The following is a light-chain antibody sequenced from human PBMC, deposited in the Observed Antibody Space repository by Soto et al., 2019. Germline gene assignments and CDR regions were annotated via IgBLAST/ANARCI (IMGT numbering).Light chain of an antibody. J-gene: IGLJ1*01. CDR2: EVS. CDR1: SSDVGGYDY. CDR3: SSFSGSSALYV. V-gene: IGLV2-14*01. Sequence: QSVLTQPASVSASLGQSITISCTGTSSDVGGYDYVSWFQQHPGKASKLMLYEVSNRPSGVSNRFSGSKSGNMASLSISRLQAEGEADYYCSSFSGSSALYVFGTETKVTVL.